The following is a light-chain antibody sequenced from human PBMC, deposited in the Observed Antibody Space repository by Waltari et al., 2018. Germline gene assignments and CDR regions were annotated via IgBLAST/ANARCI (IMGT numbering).Light chain of an antibody. CDR3: ATWDGRVNGVL. CDR2: SND. CDR1: NYNIGRGP. J-gene: IGLJ2*01. Sequence: VLSQPPSVSGTPGHRLTISCSGTNYNIGRGPVNWYQQVPGSSPQLLTYSNDQRPSGVPDRFSGSKSGTSASLAISGLQSEDEADYYCATWDGRVNGVLFGGGTKVTVL. V-gene: IGLV1-44*01.